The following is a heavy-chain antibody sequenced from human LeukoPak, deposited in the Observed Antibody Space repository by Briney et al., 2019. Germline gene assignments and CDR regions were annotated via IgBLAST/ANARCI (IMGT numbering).Heavy chain of an antibody. V-gene: IGHV4-61*02. D-gene: IGHD4-17*01. CDR3: ARPFYGDYTGFNN. Sequence: PSQTLSLTCTVSGGSISSGSYYWIWMRQPAGKGLEWIGRIYTSGSTNYNPSLKSRVTISVDTSKSQFSLKLSSVTAADTAVYYCARPFYGDYTGFNNWGQGTLVTVSS. CDR2: IYTSGST. CDR1: GGSISSGSYY. J-gene: IGHJ4*02.